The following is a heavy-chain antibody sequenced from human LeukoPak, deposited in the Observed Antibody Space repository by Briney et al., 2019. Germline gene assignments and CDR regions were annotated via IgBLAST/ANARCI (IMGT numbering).Heavy chain of an antibody. J-gene: IGHJ4*02. Sequence: PGGSLRPSCAASGFTFDDYAMHWVRQAPGKGLEWVSGISWNSGSIGYADSVKGRFTTSGDNAKNSLYLQMNSLRAEDMALYYCAKDAGRYSSSWYGGGGYFDYWGQGTLVTVSS. CDR3: AKDAGRYSSSWYGGGGYFDY. D-gene: IGHD6-13*01. V-gene: IGHV3-9*03. CDR1: GFTFDDYA. CDR2: ISWNSGSI.